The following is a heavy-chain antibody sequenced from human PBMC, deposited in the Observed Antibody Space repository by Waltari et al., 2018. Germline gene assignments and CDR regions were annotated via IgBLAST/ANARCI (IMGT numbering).Heavy chain of an antibody. J-gene: IGHJ4*02. CDR2: ISPSSGSS. CDR3: AKGFDTVTAKRFFDY. V-gene: IGHV3-23*04. Sequence: EVQLVESGGGLVQPGGSLRLSCAASGFTFNSYAMNWVRQAPGKGLEWVSSISPSSGSSYYADSVKGRFTISRDNSKSTLDLQMNGLRADDTAVYYCAKGFDTVTAKRFFDYWGRGTLVTVSS. D-gene: IGHD4-17*01. CDR1: GFTFNSYA.